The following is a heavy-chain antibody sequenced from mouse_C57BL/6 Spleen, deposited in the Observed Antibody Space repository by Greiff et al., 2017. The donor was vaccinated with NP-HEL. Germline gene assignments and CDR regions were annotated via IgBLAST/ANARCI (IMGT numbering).Heavy chain of an antibody. D-gene: IGHD1-1*01. CDR2: INPNNGGT. V-gene: IGHV1-26*01. Sequence: EVKLMESGPELVKPGASVKISCKASGYTFTDYYMNWVKQSHGKSLEWIGDINPNNGGTSYNQKFKGKATLTVDKSSSTAYLELRSRTSEDSAVYYCARGGIVDYYGSSYVGYAMDYWGQGTSVTVSS. J-gene: IGHJ4*01. CDR3: ARGGIVDYYGSSYVGYAMDY. CDR1: GYTFTDYY.